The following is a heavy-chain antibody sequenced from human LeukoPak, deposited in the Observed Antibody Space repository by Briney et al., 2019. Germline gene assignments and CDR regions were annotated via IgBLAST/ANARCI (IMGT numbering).Heavy chain of an antibody. CDR3: AKDTYSSSWLGDY. D-gene: IGHD6-13*01. V-gene: IGHV3-21*01. CDR2: ISSSSNHI. J-gene: IGHJ4*02. CDR1: GFTFNTYT. Sequence: GGSLRLSCAASGFTFNTYTMNWVRQAPGKGLEWVSSISSSSNHIYYADSVKGRFTISRDNSKNTLYLQMNSLRAEDTAVYYCAKDTYSSSWLGDYWGQGTLVTVSS.